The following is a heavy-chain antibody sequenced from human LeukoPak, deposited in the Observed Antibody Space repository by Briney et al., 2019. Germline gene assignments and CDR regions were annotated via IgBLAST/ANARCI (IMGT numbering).Heavy chain of an antibody. Sequence: SETLSLTCTVSGVSISSYYWSWIRQPAGKGLEWIGHIHTSGSTSYNPSLKSRVTMSVDTSENQFSLKLSPVTDADTAVYYCARDRYYYDNSGYSLFEYWGQGTLVTVSS. CDR2: IHTSGST. CDR3: ARDRYYYDNSGYSLFEY. J-gene: IGHJ4*02. CDR1: GVSISSYY. V-gene: IGHV4-4*07. D-gene: IGHD3-22*01.